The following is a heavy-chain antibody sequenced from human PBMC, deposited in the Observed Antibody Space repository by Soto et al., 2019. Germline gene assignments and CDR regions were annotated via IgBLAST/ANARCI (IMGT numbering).Heavy chain of an antibody. CDR2: ISGSGGST. V-gene: IGHV3-23*01. CDR3: AKDLTYYYDSSGYYRTDAFDI. J-gene: IGHJ3*02. CDR1: GFTFSSYA. Sequence: GGSLRLSCAASGFTFSSYAMSWVRQAPGKGLEWVSAISGSGGSTYYADSVKGRFTISRDNSKNTLYLQMNSLRAEDTAVYYCAKDLTYYYDSSGYYRTDAFDIWGQGTMVTVSS. D-gene: IGHD3-22*01.